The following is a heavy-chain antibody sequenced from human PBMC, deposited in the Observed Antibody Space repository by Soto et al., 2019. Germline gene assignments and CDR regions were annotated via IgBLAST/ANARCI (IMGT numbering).Heavy chain of an antibody. J-gene: IGHJ4*02. CDR2: IYPGDSDT. CDR1: GYSFTSYW. V-gene: IGHV5-51*01. Sequence: GESLKISCKGSGYSFTSYWIGWVRQMPGKGLEWMGIIYPGDSDTRYSPSFQGQVTISADKSISTAYLQWSSLKASDTAMYYCARQTGVGGWSQLYFDYWGQGTLVTVSS. D-gene: IGHD6-19*01. CDR3: ARQTGVGGWSQLYFDY.